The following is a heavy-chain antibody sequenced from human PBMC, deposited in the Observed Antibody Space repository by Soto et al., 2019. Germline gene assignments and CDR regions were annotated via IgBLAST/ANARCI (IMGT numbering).Heavy chain of an antibody. D-gene: IGHD3-10*01. CDR1: GFTFSNAW. CDR2: IKSKTDGGTT. J-gene: IGHJ3*02. V-gene: IGHV3-15*07. Sequence: EVQLVESGGGLVKPGGSLRLSCAASGFTFSNAWMNWVRQAPGKGLEWVGRIKSKTDGGTTDYAAPVKGRFTISRDDSKXTXXLQMNSLKTEDTDVYYCTTGSTYYYGSGSYDAFDIWGQGTMVTVSS. CDR3: TTGSTYYYGSGSYDAFDI.